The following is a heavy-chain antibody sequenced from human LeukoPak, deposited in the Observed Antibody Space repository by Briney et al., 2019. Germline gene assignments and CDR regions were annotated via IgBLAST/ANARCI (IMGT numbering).Heavy chain of an antibody. CDR2: INPNSGGT. V-gene: IGHV1-2*02. D-gene: IGHD2-21*02. J-gene: IGHJ4*02. CDR1: GYTFTGYY. CDR3: ARVGLCGGDCYYFDY. Sequence: ASVKVSCKASGYTFTGYYMHWVRQAPGQGLEWMGWINPNSGGTNYAQKFQSRVTMTRDTSISTAYMELSRLRSDDTAVYYCARVGLCGGDCYYFDYWGQGTLVTVSS.